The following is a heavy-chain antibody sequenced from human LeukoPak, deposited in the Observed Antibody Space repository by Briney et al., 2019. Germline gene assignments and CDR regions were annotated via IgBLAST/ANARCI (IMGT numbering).Heavy chain of an antibody. CDR1: GYTFTSYD. D-gene: IGHD6-19*01. CDR3: ARDLKPGYSSVDY. Sequence: GASVKVSCKASGYTFTSYDINWVRQATGQGLEWMGWINPNSGGTNYAQKFQGRVTMTRDTSISTAYMELSRLRSDDTAVYYCARDLKPGYSSVDYWGQGTLVTVSS. CDR2: INPNSGGT. V-gene: IGHV1-2*02. J-gene: IGHJ4*02.